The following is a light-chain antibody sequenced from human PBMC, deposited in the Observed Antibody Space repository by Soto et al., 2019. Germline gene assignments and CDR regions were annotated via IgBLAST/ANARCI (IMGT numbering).Light chain of an antibody. CDR2: EVS. J-gene: IGLJ1*01. CDR1: SSDVGGYNY. Sequence: QSALTQPASVSGSPGQSITISCTGTSSDVGGYNYVSWYQQHPDKAPKLVISEVSNRPSGVSNRFSGSKSGNTASLTISGLQTEDEADYYCSSYTVNTPCVFGTGTKPPS. V-gene: IGLV2-14*01. CDR3: SSYTVNTPCV.